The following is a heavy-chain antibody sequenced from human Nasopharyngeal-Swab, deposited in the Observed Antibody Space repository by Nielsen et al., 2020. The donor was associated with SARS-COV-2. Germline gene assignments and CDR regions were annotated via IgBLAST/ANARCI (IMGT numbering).Heavy chain of an antibody. Sequence: ASVKVSCKASGYTFTSYGISWVRQAPGQGLEWMEWISAYNGNTNYAQKLQGRVTMTTDTSTSTAYMELRSLRSDDTAVYYCARDRYIVATIGVGYYYGMDVWGQGTTVTVSS. V-gene: IGHV1-18*01. J-gene: IGHJ6*02. D-gene: IGHD5-12*01. CDR2: ISAYNGNT. CDR3: ARDRYIVATIGVGYYYGMDV. CDR1: GYTFTSYG.